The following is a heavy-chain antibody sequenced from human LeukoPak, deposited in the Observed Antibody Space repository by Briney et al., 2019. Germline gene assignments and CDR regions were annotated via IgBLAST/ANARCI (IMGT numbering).Heavy chain of an antibody. V-gene: IGHV3-74*01. Sequence: GGSLRLSCAASGFTFSNYWMHWVRQVPGKGLVWVSRIRDDGSLTDYADSVKGRFTVSRDNAKNTLYLQMHSLRAEDTAVYYCAREGDYDSRRYFDLWGRGTLVTVSS. CDR1: GFTFSNYW. J-gene: IGHJ2*01. D-gene: IGHD3-22*01. CDR2: IRDDGSLT. CDR3: AREGDYDSRRYFDL.